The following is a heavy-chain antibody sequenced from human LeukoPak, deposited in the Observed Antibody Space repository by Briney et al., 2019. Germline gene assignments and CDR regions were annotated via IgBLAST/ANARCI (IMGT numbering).Heavy chain of an antibody. V-gene: IGHV4-59*01. CDR1: GGSISSYY. CDR2: IYYSWST. Sequence: PSETLSLACTVSGGSISSYYWSWIRQPPGKGLEWIGYIYYSWSTNYNPSLKSRVTISVDTSKNQFSLKLSSVTAADTAVYYCARDFAGYYYDSSGYYGDAFDIWGQGTMVTVSS. D-gene: IGHD3-22*01. CDR3: ARDFAGYYYDSSGYYGDAFDI. J-gene: IGHJ3*02.